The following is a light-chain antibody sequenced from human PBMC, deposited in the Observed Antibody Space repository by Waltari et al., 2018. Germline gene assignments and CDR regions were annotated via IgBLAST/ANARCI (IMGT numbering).Light chain of an antibody. J-gene: IGLJ2*01. Sequence: SYELTQPPSVSVSPGPTANISCSGNKLGDKYVCWYHQKPGQSPVLVIYQDVKRPSGIPERFSGSNSGNTATLTISGTQAMDEADYYCQTWDSTYVVFGGGTTLTVL. V-gene: IGLV3-1*01. CDR1: KLGDKY. CDR2: QDV. CDR3: QTWDSTYVV.